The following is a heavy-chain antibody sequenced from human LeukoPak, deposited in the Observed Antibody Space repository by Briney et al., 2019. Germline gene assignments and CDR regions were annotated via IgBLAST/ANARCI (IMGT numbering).Heavy chain of an antibody. V-gene: IGHV1-8*01. CDR1: GYTFTSYD. Sequence: ASVKVSCKASGYTFTSYDINWVRQATGQGLEWMGWMNPNSGNTGYAQKFQGRVTMTRNTSISTAYMELSSLRSEDTAVYYCARGGALTPDYYYGMDVWGKGTTVTVSS. D-gene: IGHD1-26*01. J-gene: IGHJ6*04. CDR2: MNPNSGNT. CDR3: ARGGALTPDYYYGMDV.